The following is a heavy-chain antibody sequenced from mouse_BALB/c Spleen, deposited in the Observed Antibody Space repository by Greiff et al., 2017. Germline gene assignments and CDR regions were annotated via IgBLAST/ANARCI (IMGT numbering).Heavy chain of an antibody. CDR1: GFSLTSYG. J-gene: IGHJ4*01. CDR2: IWSDGST. Sequence: VKLMESGPDLVAPSQSLSITCTVSGFSLTSYGVHWVRQPPGKGLEWLVVIWSDGSTTYNSALKSRLSISKDNSKSQVFLKMNSLQTDDTAMYYCASSYDYDGYYYAMDYWGQGTSVTVSS. V-gene: IGHV2-6-2*01. D-gene: IGHD2-4*01. CDR3: ASSYDYDGYYYAMDY.